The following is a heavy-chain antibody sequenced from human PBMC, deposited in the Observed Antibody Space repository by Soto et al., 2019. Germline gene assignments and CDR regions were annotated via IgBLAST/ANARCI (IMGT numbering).Heavy chain of an antibody. CDR1: GFTFSSYG. CDR3: AKARAYYYDSSALGDE. Sequence: GGSLRLSCAASGFTFSSYGMHWVRQAPGKGLEWVAVISYDGSNKYYADSVKGRFTISRDNSKNTLYLQMNSLRAEDTAVYYCAKARAYYYDSSALGDEWGQGSLVTVSS. J-gene: IGHJ4*02. D-gene: IGHD3-22*01. V-gene: IGHV3-30*18. CDR2: ISYDGSNK.